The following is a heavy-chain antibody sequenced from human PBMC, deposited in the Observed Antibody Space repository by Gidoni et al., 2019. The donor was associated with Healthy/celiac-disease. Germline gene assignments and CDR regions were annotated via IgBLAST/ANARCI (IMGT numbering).Heavy chain of an antibody. Sequence: QVQLQESGPGLVKPSQTLSLTCTVSGGSISSGASYWSWIRQPPGKGLEWIGYIYYSGSTYYNPSLKSRVTISVDTSKNQFSLKLSSVTAADTAVYYCASLSYCSGGSCYPQGAFDIWGQGTMVTVSS. CDR3: ASLSYCSGGSCYPQGAFDI. D-gene: IGHD2-15*01. CDR1: GGSISSGASY. J-gene: IGHJ3*02. V-gene: IGHV4-30-4*01. CDR2: IYYSGST.